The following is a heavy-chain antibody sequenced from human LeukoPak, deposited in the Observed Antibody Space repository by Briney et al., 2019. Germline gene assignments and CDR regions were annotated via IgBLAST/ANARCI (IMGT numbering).Heavy chain of an antibody. CDR3: VKDSNHRWVHFDY. J-gene: IGHJ4*02. CDR2: ISYDGSNK. Sequence: GGSLRLSCAASGFILSDYNMHWVRQAPGKGLEWVAVISYDGSNKYYADSVKGRFTISRDNSKNTLYLQMSSLRAEDTAVYYCVKDSNHRWVHFDYWGQGTLVTVSS. CDR1: GFILSDYN. D-gene: IGHD1-14*01. V-gene: IGHV3-30*14.